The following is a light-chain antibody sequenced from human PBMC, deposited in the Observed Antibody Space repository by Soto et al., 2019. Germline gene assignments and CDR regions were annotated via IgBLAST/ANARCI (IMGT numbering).Light chain of an antibody. CDR2: GAS. Sequence: ETLMTQSPATLSVSPGERATLSCRASQSVSDYLAWYQQRPGQAPRLLIFGASTRATGFPARFSGSGSGTEFTLTISSLQSEDFAVYYCQQYNNWPPTWTFGQGTKVDIK. V-gene: IGKV3-15*01. J-gene: IGKJ1*01. CDR1: QSVSDY. CDR3: QQYNNWPPTWT.